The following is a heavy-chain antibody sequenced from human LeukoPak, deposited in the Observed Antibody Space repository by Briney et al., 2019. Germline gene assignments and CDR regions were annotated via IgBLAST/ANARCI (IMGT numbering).Heavy chain of an antibody. J-gene: IGHJ6*02. Sequence: HGASVKVSCKASGYTFTSYGISWVRQAPGQGLEWVGWISAYNGNTNYAQKLQGRVTMTTDTSTSTAYIELRSLRSDDTAVYYCASARPLFAVVTLYYYYGMNVWGQGTTVTVSS. CDR1: GYTFTSYG. V-gene: IGHV1-18*01. CDR3: ASARPLFAVVTLYYYYGMNV. CDR2: ISAYNGNT. D-gene: IGHD2-21*02.